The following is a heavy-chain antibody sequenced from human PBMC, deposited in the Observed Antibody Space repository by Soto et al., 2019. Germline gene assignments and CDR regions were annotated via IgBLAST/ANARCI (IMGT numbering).Heavy chain of an antibody. CDR3: AKDAGYGDGLWVAGD. D-gene: IGHD2-21*02. CDR1: GFSVSTYA. V-gene: IGHV3-23*01. CDR2: MTGSGGDI. Sequence: EVQLLESGGGLVQPGGSLRLSCAASGFSVSTYATMWVRQPPGKGQEWVAGMTGSGGDIRYADAVKGRFTISKDNSKNTMYLQMNSLRAEDTAIYYCAKDAGYGDGLWVAGDWGQGTLVSVSS. J-gene: IGHJ4*01.